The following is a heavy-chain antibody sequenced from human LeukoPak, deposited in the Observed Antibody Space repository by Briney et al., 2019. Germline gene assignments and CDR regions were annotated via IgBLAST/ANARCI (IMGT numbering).Heavy chain of an antibody. Sequence: GGSLRLSCGASGFEFSNNCMHWVRQAPGKGLEWVAFIRYDAANQYYADSVKGRFTISRDNSKNTLYLEMDSLRSEDTAIYHCAKGIAVSDSYFDYWGQGTLVTVTS. CDR1: GFEFSNNC. D-gene: IGHD6-19*01. J-gene: IGHJ4*02. V-gene: IGHV3-30*02. CDR2: IRYDAANQ. CDR3: AKGIAVSDSYFDY.